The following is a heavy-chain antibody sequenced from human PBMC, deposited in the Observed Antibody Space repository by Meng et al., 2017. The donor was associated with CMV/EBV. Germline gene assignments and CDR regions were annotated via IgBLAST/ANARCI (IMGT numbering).Heavy chain of an antibody. CDR2: ISSEGSNK. V-gene: IGHV3-30*04. Sequence: SLCLSCAASCFSFSRYAMHWVRQAPGKGLEWVAVISSEGSNKYYADSVKGRFTISRDNSKNPLYPQMNSLRAEDTAVYYCARDYDFWGQGTLVTVSS. CDR1: CFSFSRYA. J-gene: IGHJ4*02. CDR3: ARDYDF. D-gene: IGHD3-3*01.